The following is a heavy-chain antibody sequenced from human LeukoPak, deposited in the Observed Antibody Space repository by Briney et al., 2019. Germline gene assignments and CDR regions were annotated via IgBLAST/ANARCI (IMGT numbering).Heavy chain of an antibody. Sequence: GGSLRLSCAASGFTFSSYSMNWVRQAPGKGLEWVSYISSSSTTIYYADSVKGRFTISRDNAKNSLYLQMNSLRAEDTAVYYCAREAYCSGGSCYSGVAYYYYMDVWGKGTTVTVSS. CDR3: AREAYCSGGSCYSGVAYYYYMDV. CDR2: ISSSSTTI. V-gene: IGHV3-48*01. CDR1: GFTFSSYS. J-gene: IGHJ6*03. D-gene: IGHD2-15*01.